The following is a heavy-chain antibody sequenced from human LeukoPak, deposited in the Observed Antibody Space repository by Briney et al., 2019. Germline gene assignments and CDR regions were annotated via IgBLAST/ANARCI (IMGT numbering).Heavy chain of an antibody. CDR3: ARNLIPEQLVLNF. CDR2: IYYTGST. Sequence: SETLSLSCTVSGGSISNYYWDWVRQPPGWGLGWNGYIYYTGSTNYNPSLKSRVTMSVDTSKSQFSLNLKSVTPEDTAVYYCARNLIPEQLVLNFWGQGTLVTVSS. V-gene: IGHV4-59*01. CDR1: GGSISNYY. J-gene: IGHJ4*02. D-gene: IGHD6-13*01.